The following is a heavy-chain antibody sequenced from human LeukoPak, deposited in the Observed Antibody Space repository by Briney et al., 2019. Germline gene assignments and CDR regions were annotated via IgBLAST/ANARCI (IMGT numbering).Heavy chain of an antibody. V-gene: IGHV1-2*04. CDR3: AREFGYGSGSYPPGY. Sequence: ASVKVSCKASGYTFTGYYMHWVRQAPGQGLEWMGWINPNSGGTNYAQKFQGWVTMTRDMSISTAYMELSRLRSDDTAVYYCAREFGYGSGSYPPGYWGQGTLVTVSS. CDR1: GYTFTGYY. CDR2: INPNSGGT. J-gene: IGHJ4*02. D-gene: IGHD3-10*01.